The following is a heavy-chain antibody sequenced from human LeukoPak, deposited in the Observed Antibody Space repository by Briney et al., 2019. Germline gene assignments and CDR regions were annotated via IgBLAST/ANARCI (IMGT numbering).Heavy chain of an antibody. J-gene: IGHJ3*02. V-gene: IGHV1-69*02. D-gene: IGHD5-24*01. CDR1: RGTFSSYT. CDR3: ASHRRDGYNRARRWSAFDI. Sequence: ASVKVSCQASRGTFSSYTISWVRQAPRQELEWMGRIVPILGIANYAQKFQGRVTITADKSTSTAYMELSSVRSEDTAVYYCASHRRDGYNRARRWSAFDIWGQGTMVTVSS. CDR2: IVPILGIA.